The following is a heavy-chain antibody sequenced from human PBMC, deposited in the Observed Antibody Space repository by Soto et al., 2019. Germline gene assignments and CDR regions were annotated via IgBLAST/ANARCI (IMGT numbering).Heavy chain of an antibody. D-gene: IGHD6-13*01. CDR3: ARGNRNRVNSSSWTSRTKYYYYGMDV. J-gene: IGHJ6*02. CDR1: GGSFSGYS. Sequence: SETLSLTCAVYGGSFSGYSWSWIRQPPGKGVEWIGEINHSGSTNYNPSLKSRVTISVDTSKNQFSLKLSSVTAADTAVYYCARGNRNRVNSSSWTSRTKYYYYGMDVWGQGTTVTVSS. CDR2: INHSGST. V-gene: IGHV4-34*01.